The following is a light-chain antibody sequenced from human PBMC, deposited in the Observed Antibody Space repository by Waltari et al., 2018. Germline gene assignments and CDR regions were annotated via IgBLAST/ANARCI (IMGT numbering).Light chain of an antibody. Sequence: QTVVTQEASLSVSPGGTVTLTCALSSGSVSTTSYSTWYQQSPGQAPRTLVYKADSRSSGVPDRFSGSILGNKAALTITGAQADDESDYYCALYMGSGIWVFGGGTKLTVL. CDR2: KAD. CDR3: ALYMGSGIWV. V-gene: IGLV8-61*01. CDR1: SGSVSTTSY. J-gene: IGLJ3*02.